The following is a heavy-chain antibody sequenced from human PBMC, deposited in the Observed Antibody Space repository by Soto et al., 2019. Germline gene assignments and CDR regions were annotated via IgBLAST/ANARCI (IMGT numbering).Heavy chain of an antibody. V-gene: IGHV4-4*07. J-gene: IGHJ4*02. D-gene: IGHD2-21*02. CDR3: ARDGMTTGDT. CDR2: VFSSVSA. CDR1: GVSVRSYT. Sequence: QLQLQESGPGQVRPSETLSLTCIVSGVSVRSYTWSWVRQPANKGLESIGRVFSSVSATYNPSLKSRVSISMDTPENRISLKLDSVTAADAGVYFCARDGMTTGDTWGPGTLVTVSS.